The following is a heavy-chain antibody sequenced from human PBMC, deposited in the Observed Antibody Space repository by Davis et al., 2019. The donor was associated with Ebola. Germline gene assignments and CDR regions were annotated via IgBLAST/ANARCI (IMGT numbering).Heavy chain of an antibody. D-gene: IGHD3-22*01. Sequence: PGGSLRLSCAASGFTFSDYYMSWIRQAPGKGLEWVSYISSSGSTIYYADSVKGRFTISRDNAKNSLYLQMNSLRAEDTAVYYCASNKYDSGAYYFAYWGQGTLVTVSS. CDR2: ISSSGSTI. V-gene: IGHV3-11*01. J-gene: IGHJ4*02. CDR1: GFTFSDYY. CDR3: ASNKYDSGAYYFAY.